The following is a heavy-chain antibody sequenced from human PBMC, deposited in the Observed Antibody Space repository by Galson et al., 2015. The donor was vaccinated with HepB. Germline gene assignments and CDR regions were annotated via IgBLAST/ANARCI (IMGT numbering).Heavy chain of an antibody. CDR2: IKQDGSEK. D-gene: IGHD2-2*01. CDR3: ARPELNIVVVPAAISY. Sequence: SLRLSCAASGFTFSSYWMSWVRQAPGKGLEWVANIKQDGSEKYYVDSVKGRFTISRDNAKNSLYLQMNSLRAEDTAVYYCARPELNIVVVPAAISYWGQGTLVTVSS. V-gene: IGHV3-7*03. CDR1: GFTFSSYW. J-gene: IGHJ4*02.